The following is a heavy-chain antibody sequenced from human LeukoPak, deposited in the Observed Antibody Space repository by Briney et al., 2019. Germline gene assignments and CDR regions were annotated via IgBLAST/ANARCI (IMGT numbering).Heavy chain of an antibody. V-gene: IGHV5-51*01. J-gene: IGHJ4*02. CDR3: ARSPGGSFSDF. CDR2: IYPGDSDT. Sequence: GESLKISCKGSGYSFTSYWIGWVRQKPGKGLEWMGVIYPGDSDTRYSPSFQGQVTLSAAMSTTTAYLQWSSLKASDTAIYYCARSPGGSFSDFWGQGTLVTVSS. D-gene: IGHD1-26*01. CDR1: GYSFTSYW.